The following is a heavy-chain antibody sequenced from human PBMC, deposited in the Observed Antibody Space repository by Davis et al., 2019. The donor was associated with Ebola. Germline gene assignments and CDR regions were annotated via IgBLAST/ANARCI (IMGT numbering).Heavy chain of an antibody. J-gene: IGHJ4*02. CDR2: INAGNGNT. CDR3: ARVDGSGDY. CDR1: GYTFTSYA. V-gene: IGHV1-3*01. D-gene: IGHD3-10*01. Sequence: ASVKVSCKASGYTFTSYAMHWVRQAPGQRLEWMGWINAGNGNTKYSQKLQGRVTMTTDTSTSTAYMELRSLRSDDTAVYYCARVDGSGDYWGQGTLVTVSS.